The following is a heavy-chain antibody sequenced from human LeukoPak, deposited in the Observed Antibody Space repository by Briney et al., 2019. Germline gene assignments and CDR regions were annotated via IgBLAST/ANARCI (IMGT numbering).Heavy chain of an antibody. CDR3: ARGRTGAAALDF. D-gene: IGHD6-25*01. J-gene: IGHJ4*02. CDR1: GGSFSGHY. Sequence: PSETLSLTCAVYGGSFSGHYWTWIRQSPGKGLEWIGESTHSGSTNYNPSLKSRLTISGDTFKNQFSLRLTSVSAADTAVYHCARGRTGAAALDFWGPGTLVTVSS. CDR2: STHSGST. V-gene: IGHV4-34*01.